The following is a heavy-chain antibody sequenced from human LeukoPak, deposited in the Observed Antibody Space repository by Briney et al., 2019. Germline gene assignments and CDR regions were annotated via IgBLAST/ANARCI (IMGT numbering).Heavy chain of an antibody. Sequence: GGSLRLSCAASGFTFSSYAMHWVRQAPGKGLEYVSAISSNGGSTYYANSVKGRFTISRDNSKNTLYLQMGSLRAEDMGVYYCARDRRGIAARPSYYFDYWGQGTLVTVSS. J-gene: IGHJ4*02. CDR1: GFTFSSYA. V-gene: IGHV3-64*01. CDR2: ISSNGGST. CDR3: ARDRRGIAARPSYYFDY. D-gene: IGHD6-6*01.